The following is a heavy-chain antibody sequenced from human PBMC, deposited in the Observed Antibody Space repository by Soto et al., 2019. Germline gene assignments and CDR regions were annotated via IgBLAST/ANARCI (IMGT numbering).Heavy chain of an antibody. CDR2: IKQDGSEK. V-gene: IGHV3-7*01. J-gene: IGHJ6*03. D-gene: IGHD6-13*01. CDR3: ARDLSSSWYYYYYYMDV. CDR1: GFTFSSYW. Sequence: EVQLVESGGGLVQPGGSLRLSCAASGFTFSSYWMSWVRQAPGKGLERVANIKQDGSEKYYVDSVKGRFTISSDNAKNSLYLQMNCLRAEDTAVYYCARDLSSSWYYYYYYMDVWGKGTTVTVSS.